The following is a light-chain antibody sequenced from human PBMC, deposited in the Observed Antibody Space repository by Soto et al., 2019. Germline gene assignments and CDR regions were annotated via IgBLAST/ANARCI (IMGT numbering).Light chain of an antibody. CDR1: QTISTY. CDR2: DAS. CDR3: QKYNSAPALT. Sequence: DIQMTQSPSSLSASVGDRVTITCRASQTISTYLNWYQQKPGKAPRLLIYDASSLLSGVPSRFSGSGSGTDFTLTIASLQPEDVATYYCQKYNSAPALTFGGGTKVDIK. J-gene: IGKJ4*01. V-gene: IGKV1-39*01.